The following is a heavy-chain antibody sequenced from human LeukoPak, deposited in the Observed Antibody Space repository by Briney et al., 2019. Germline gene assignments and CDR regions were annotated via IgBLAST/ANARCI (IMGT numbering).Heavy chain of an antibody. CDR2: INSDGSST. CDR3: ASGNWNYDYYYYYYMDV. CDR1: GFTFSSYW. V-gene: IGHV3-74*01. J-gene: IGHJ6*03. Sequence: GGSLRLSCAASGFTFSSYWMHWVRQAPGKGLVWVSRINSDGSSTSYADSVKGRFTISRDNAKNTLYLQMNSLRAEDTAVYYCASGNWNYDYYYYYYMDVWGKGTTVTVSS. D-gene: IGHD1-7*01.